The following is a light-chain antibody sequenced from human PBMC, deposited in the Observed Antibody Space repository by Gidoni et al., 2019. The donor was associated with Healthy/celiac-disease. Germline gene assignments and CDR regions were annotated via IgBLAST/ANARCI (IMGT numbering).Light chain of an antibody. CDR3: QHYGSSPLIT. CDR1: QSVSRSY. CDR2: GAS. J-gene: IGKJ3*01. Sequence: DIVLTHAPVTLSLYPGVRATLACRASQSVSRSYLNLYQQKPGQAPRLRIDGASSRATGIPDRVSGRRSGTDFTLTISILEPEDFTVYYCQHYGSSPLITFXPXTKVDFK. V-gene: IGKV3-20*01.